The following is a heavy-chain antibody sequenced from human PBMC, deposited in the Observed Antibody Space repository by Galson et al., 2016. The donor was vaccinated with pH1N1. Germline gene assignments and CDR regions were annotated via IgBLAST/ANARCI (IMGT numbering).Heavy chain of an antibody. D-gene: IGHD3-10*01. CDR1: GGSISSRSYY. J-gene: IGHJ5*02. Sequence: ETLSLTCTVSGGSISSRSYYWDWIRQPPGKGLEWIGSIYNSGSTYYNPSLKSRVTISVDTSKNQFSLKLSSVTAADTAVYYCVRRVVGELLGNWFDPWGQGTLVTVSS. CDR3: VRRVVGELLGNWFDP. V-gene: IGHV4-39*01. CDR2: IYNSGST.